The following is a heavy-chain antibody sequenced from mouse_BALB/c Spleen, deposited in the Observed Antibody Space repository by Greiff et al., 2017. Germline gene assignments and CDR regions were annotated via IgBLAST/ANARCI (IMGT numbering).Heavy chain of an antibody. D-gene: IGHD2-3*01. V-gene: IGHV5-9-4*01. CDR1: GFTFSSYA. CDR3: ARVYDGYSPWFAY. J-gene: IGHJ3*01. CDR2: ISSGGSYT. Sequence: EVHLVESGGGLVKPGGSLKLSCAASGFTFSSYAMSWVRQSPEKRLEWVAEISSGGSYTYYPDTVTGRFTISRDNAKNTLYLEMSSLRSEDTAMYYCARVYDGYSPWFAYWGQGTLVTVSA.